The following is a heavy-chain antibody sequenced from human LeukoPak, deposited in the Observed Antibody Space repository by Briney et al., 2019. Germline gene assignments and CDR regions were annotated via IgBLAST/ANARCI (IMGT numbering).Heavy chain of an antibody. CDR3: ARGAMIAPSADY. CDR1: GYTFTSNY. V-gene: IGHV1-46*01. J-gene: IGHJ4*02. D-gene: IGHD3-22*01. Sequence: ASVKVSCKASGYTFTSNYIHWVRQAPGQGLEWMGMIYPRDGSTSYAQKFQGRVTITADESTSTAYMELSSLRSEDTAVYYCARGAMIAPSADYWGQGTLVTVSS. CDR2: IYPRDGST.